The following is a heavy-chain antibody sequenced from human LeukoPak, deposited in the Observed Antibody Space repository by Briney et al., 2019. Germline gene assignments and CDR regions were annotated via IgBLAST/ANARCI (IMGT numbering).Heavy chain of an antibody. CDR1: GGSFSGYY. D-gene: IGHD5-18*01. V-gene: IGHV4-34*01. Sequence: PSETLSLTCAVYGGSFSGYYWSWIRQPPGKGLEWIREINHSGSTNYNPSLKSRVTISVDTSKNQFSLKLSSVTAADTAVYYCARWRLAGYSYGSGGIGIIDAFDIWGPGTMVTVSS. CDR3: ARWRLAGYSYGSGGIGIIDAFDI. J-gene: IGHJ3*02. CDR2: INHSGST.